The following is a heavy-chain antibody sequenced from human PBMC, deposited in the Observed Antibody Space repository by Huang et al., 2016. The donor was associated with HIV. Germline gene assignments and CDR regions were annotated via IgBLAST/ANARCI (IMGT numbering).Heavy chain of an antibody. D-gene: IGHD3-22*01. CDR3: ARRYNSRRDY. J-gene: IGHJ4*02. CDR2: INHSGNT. Sequence: QVQLEQWGAGLLKASETLSLTCAVYCGSFSGYYWNWHRQAPGKGLGWVGEINHSGNTNYNPSLKRRFNMSVDTSKSQFSLYLTSLSAADTGTYFCARRYNSRRDYWGRGTLVTVHS. CDR1: CGSFSGYY. V-gene: IGHV4-34*02.